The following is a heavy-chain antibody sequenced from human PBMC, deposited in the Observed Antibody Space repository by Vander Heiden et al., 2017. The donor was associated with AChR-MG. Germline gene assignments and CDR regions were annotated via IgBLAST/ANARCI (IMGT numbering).Heavy chain of an antibody. J-gene: IGHJ2*01. CDR2: ITNNGIIT. D-gene: IGHD1-1*01. Sequence: EVQLLESGGGLVQPGGSLRLSCTASTFPFSSYDMSWVRQAPEKGLEWVSTITNNGIITHYADSVKGRFTISRDTSKNTLYLQMNSLRDEDTAVYYCARNWINYWHFDLWGRGTLVTVSS. V-gene: IGHV3-23*01. CDR1: TFPFSSYD. CDR3: ARNWINYWHFDL.